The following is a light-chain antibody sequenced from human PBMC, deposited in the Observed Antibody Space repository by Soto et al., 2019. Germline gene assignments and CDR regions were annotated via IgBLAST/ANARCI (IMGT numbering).Light chain of an antibody. Sequence: TQCPATLSVARVERVTISGRASQGMSRKLSWYQHKPCQAPRLLISGVSTLQSGVPSRFSGSGSGTDFTLTIRSLQPEDFATYYCQQLNSYPITFGQGTRLEIK. V-gene: IGKV1-9*01. J-gene: IGKJ5*01. CDR1: QGMSRK. CDR2: GVS. CDR3: QQLNSYPIT.